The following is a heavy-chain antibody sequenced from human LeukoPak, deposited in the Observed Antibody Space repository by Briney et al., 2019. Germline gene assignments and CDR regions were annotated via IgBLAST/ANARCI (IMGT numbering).Heavy chain of an antibody. J-gene: IGHJ4*02. V-gene: IGHV3-30*02. D-gene: IGHD7-27*01. CDR2: ITYDGSNK. CDR1: GFTFSIYG. CDR3: VRDNNWGFDY. Sequence: GGSPRLSCAASGFTFSIYGMHWVRQAPGKGLEWVSFITYDGSNKNYADSVKGRFTISRDNSKNTLYVQMNSLRVEDTAVYYCVRDNNWGFDYWGQGTLVTVSS.